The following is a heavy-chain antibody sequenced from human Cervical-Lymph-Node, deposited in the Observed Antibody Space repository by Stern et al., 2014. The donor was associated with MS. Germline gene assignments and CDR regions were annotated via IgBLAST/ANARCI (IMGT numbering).Heavy chain of an antibody. V-gene: IGHV4-30-4*01. CDR2: IHYSGTT. Sequence: QVQLQESGPGLVKPSQTLSLTCAVSGGSISSGEYYWGWIRPSPGQGLEWIGYIHYSGTTYYNPSLKSRVSMSVDTSKNQFSLKLSSVTAADTAVYYCSRDADAYSLVFGYWGRGTLVTVSS. CDR3: SRDADAYSLVFGY. J-gene: IGHJ4*02. CDR1: GGSISSGEYY. D-gene: IGHD5-24*01.